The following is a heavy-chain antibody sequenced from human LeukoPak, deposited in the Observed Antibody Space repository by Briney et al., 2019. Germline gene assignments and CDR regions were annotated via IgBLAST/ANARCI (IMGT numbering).Heavy chain of an antibody. CDR3: ARDALAYCGGDCSFDY. Sequence: PGGSLRLSCAASGFTFSSYGMHWVRQAPGKGLEWVAVIWYDGSNKYYADSVEGRFTISRDNSKNTLYLQMNSLRAEDTAVYYCARDALAYCGGDCSFDYWGQGTLVTVSS. V-gene: IGHV3-33*01. D-gene: IGHD2-21*02. CDR2: IWYDGSNK. J-gene: IGHJ4*02. CDR1: GFTFSSYG.